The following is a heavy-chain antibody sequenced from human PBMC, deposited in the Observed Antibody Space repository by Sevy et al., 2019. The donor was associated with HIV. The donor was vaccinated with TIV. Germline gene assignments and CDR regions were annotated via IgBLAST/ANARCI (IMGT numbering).Heavy chain of an antibody. Sequence: GGSLRLSCAASGFTFSDYYMSRIRQAPRKGLEWVSYISSSGSTIYYADSVKGRFTISRDNAKNSLYLQMNSLRAEDTAVYYCARVVRRPYYMDVWGKGTTVTVSS. CDR2: ISSSGSTI. CDR1: GFTFSDYY. V-gene: IGHV3-11*01. CDR3: ARVVRRPYYMDV. J-gene: IGHJ6*03.